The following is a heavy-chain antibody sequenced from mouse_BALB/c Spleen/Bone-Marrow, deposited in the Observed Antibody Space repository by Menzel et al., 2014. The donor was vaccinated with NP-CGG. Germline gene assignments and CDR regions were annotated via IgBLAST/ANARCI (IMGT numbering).Heavy chain of an antibody. Sequence: VQLQQSGPQLVRPGASVKISCKASGYSFTSYWMHWVKQRPGQGLEWIGMIDPSDSETRLNQKFKDKATLTVDKSSSTAYMQLSSPTSEDSAVYYCARVGLRLPYYYDYWGQGTTLTVSP. CDR2: IDPSDSET. J-gene: IGHJ2*01. V-gene: IGHV1S127*01. CDR3: ARVGLRLPYYYDY. D-gene: IGHD1-2*01. CDR1: GYSFTSYW.